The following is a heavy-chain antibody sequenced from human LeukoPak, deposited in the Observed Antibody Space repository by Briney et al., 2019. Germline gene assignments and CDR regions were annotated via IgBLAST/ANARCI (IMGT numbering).Heavy chain of an antibody. CDR3: NTGAQNFNFDY. J-gene: IGHJ4*02. D-gene: IGHD1-14*01. CDR2: IIPIFGTA. V-gene: IGHV1-69*13. Sequence: SVKVSCKASEDTFINYFLHWVRQAPGQGLEWMGGIIPIFGTANYAQKFQGRVTITADESTSTAYMELSSLRSEDTAVYYCNTGAQNFNFDYWGQGTLVTVSS. CDR1: EDTFINYF.